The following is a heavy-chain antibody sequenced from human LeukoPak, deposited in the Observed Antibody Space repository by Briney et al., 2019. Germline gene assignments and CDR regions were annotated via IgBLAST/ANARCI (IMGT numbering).Heavy chain of an antibody. Sequence: GGSLRLSCAASGFTLSSYAMSWVRQAPGKGLEWVSAISGSGGSTYYADSVKGRFTISRDNSKNTLYLQMNSLRAEDTAVYYCAKRGRYSGYDFSFDYWGQGTLVTVSS. J-gene: IGHJ4*02. V-gene: IGHV3-23*01. CDR1: GFTLSSYA. CDR2: ISGSGGST. D-gene: IGHD5-12*01. CDR3: AKRGRYSGYDFSFDY.